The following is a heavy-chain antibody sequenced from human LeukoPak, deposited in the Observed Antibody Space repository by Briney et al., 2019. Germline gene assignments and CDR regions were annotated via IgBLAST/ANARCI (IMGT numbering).Heavy chain of an antibody. CDR3: ARDRMGSSGYYLPDAFDY. V-gene: IGHV3-21*01. CDR2: ISSSSSYI. Sequence: GGSLRLSCAASGFTFSSYSMNWVRQAPGKGLEWVSSISSSSSYIYYADSVKGRFTISRDNAKNSLYLQMNSLRAEDTAVCYCARDRMGSSGYYLPDAFDYWGQGTLVTVSS. D-gene: IGHD3-22*01. J-gene: IGHJ4*02. CDR1: GFTFSSYS.